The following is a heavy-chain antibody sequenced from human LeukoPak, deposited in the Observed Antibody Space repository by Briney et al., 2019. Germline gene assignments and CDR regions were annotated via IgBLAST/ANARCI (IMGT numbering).Heavy chain of an antibody. J-gene: IGHJ4*02. D-gene: IGHD5-18*01. CDR3: ARRATTERGHSYGLDF. CDR1: GITFSSYS. CDR2: IGSSGSYI. V-gene: IGHV3-21*01. Sequence: GGSLRLSCAASGITFSSYSMNWVRQAPGKGLEWVSSIGSSGSYIYYADSLTGRFTISRDNAKNSLYLQMNSLRAEDTAMYYCARRATTERGHSYGLDFWGQGTLVTVSS.